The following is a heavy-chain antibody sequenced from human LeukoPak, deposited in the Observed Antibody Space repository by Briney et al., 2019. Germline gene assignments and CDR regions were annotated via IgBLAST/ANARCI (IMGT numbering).Heavy chain of an antibody. Sequence: GGSLRLSCAASGFTFSNYGMDWVRQAPGKGLEWVSSISSSSSYIYYADSVKGRFTISRDNAKNSLYLQMNSLRAEDTAVYYCARDHYDILTGPEPYYYGMDVWGQGTTVTVSS. V-gene: IGHV3-21*01. CDR2: ISSSSSYI. J-gene: IGHJ6*02. CDR1: GFTFSNYG. D-gene: IGHD3-9*01. CDR3: ARDHYDILTGPEPYYYGMDV.